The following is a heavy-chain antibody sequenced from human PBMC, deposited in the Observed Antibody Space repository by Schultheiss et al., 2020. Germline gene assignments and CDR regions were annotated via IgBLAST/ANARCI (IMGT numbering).Heavy chain of an antibody. CDR1: GGTFSSYA. CDR2: IIPIFGTA. J-gene: IGHJ4*02. D-gene: IGHD2-21*02. V-gene: IGHV1-69*13. CDR3: ARNLRCGGDCYSSFDY. Sequence: SVKVSCKASGGTFSSYAISWVRQAPGQGLEWMGGIIPIFGTANYAQKFQGRVTITADESTSTAYVELSSLRSEDTAVYYCARNLRCGGDCYSSFDYWGQGTLVTVSS.